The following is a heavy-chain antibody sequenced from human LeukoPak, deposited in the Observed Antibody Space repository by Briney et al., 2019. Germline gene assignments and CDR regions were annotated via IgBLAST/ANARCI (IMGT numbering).Heavy chain of an antibody. Sequence: SETLSLTCTVSGGSISSSSYHWGWIRQPPGKGLEWLGTIYYGGSTYYNPSLKSRVTISVDTSKKQFSLKLTSVTAADAAVYYCARLGDYYDSSGYFDAFDIWGQGTMVTVSS. CDR3: ARLGDYYDSSGYFDAFDI. CDR1: GGSISSSSYH. V-gene: IGHV4-39*01. D-gene: IGHD3-22*01. J-gene: IGHJ3*02. CDR2: IYYGGST.